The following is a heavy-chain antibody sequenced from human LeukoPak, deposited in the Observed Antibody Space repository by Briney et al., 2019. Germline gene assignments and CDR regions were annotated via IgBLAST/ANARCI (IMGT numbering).Heavy chain of an antibody. Sequence: GGSLRLSCAASGFTFSNHGMHWVRQAPGKGPEWVALIWYDGSNKYYGDSVKGRFTISRDNSKNTVYLQMNSLRAEDTGVYYCAKDQRAVAASDYWGQGTLVTVSS. CDR3: AKDQRAVAASDY. CDR2: IWYDGSNK. D-gene: IGHD6-19*01. V-gene: IGHV3-33*06. CDR1: GFTFSNHG. J-gene: IGHJ4*02.